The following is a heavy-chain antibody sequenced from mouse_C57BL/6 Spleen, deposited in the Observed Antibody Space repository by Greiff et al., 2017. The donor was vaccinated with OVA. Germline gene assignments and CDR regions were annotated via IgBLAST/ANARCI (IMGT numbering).Heavy chain of an antibody. J-gene: IGHJ4*01. V-gene: IGHV2-9*01. D-gene: IGHD2-4*01. CDR3: AEDEGSDDYDVDAWDY. CDR1: GFSLTSYG. CDR2: IWGGGGT. Sequence: VKLMESGPGLVAPSQSLSLTCTVSGFSLTSYGVDWVRQPPGQGLEWLGVIWGGGGTHYNSAHMSSQSINEDNTKSQVYLKINRLQTDDTAMYDCAEDEGSDDYDVDAWDYWGQGTSVTVSS.